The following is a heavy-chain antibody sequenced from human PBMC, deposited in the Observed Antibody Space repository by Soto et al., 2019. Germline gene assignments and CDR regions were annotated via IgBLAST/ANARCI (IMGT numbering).Heavy chain of an antibody. CDR2: IDAGNGNT. CDR3: ASPSYCSGSFY. J-gene: IGHJ4*02. D-gene: IGHD3-10*01. V-gene: IGHV1-3*01. Sequence: QVQLVQSGAEVKKPGASVKVSCKASGYTFNNYLLHWVRQAPGQGLEWMGWIDAGNGNTKYSQKFQGRVTFTRDTSASTAYMELNSLRSEDTAVYYCASPSYCSGSFYWGQGTLVSVSS. CDR1: GYTFNNYL.